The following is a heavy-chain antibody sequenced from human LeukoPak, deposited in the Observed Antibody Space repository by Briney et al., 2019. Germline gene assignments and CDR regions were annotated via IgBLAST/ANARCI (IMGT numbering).Heavy chain of an antibody. D-gene: IGHD3-10*01. CDR2: ISSGCDHI. CDR3: ARQFGDGVGY. Sequence: PGGSLRLSCVASGFTFSSHSMNWVRQAPGKGLEWVSSISSGCDHIYYADSVKGRFTISRDNARNSLYLQMDSLRVEDTAVYYCARQFGDGVGYWGQGTLVTVSS. V-gene: IGHV3-21*01. CDR1: GFTFSSHS. J-gene: IGHJ4*02.